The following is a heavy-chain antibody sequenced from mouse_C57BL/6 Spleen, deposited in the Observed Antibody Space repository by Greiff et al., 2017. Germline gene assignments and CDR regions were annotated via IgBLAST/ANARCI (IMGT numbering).Heavy chain of an antibody. J-gene: IGHJ3*01. CDR1: GYTFTSYW. V-gene: IGHV1-74*01. Sequence: QVQLKQPGAELVKPGASVKVSCKASGYTFTSYWMHWVKQRPGQGLEWIGRIHPSDSDTNYNQKFKGKATLTVDKSSSTAYMQLSSLTSEDSAVYYCAIGTAQAGFAYWGQGTLVTVSA. D-gene: IGHD3-2*02. CDR3: AIGTAQAGFAY. CDR2: IHPSDSDT.